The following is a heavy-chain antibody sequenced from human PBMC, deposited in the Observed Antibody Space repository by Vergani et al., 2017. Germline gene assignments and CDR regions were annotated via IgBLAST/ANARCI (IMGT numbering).Heavy chain of an antibody. J-gene: IGHJ6*02. Sequence: QVQLVESGGGVVQPGRSLRLSCEASGFTFSSYGMHWVRQAPGKGLEWVAVISYDGSNKYYADSLKGRFTISRDNAKSSLYLQMNSLRAEDTGVYYCARDRYYLGSGSYPYFYYYGLDVWGQGTAVTVSS. CDR1: GFTFSSYG. CDR2: ISYDGSNK. D-gene: IGHD3-10*01. V-gene: IGHV3-30*03. CDR3: ARDRYYLGSGSYPYFYYYGLDV.